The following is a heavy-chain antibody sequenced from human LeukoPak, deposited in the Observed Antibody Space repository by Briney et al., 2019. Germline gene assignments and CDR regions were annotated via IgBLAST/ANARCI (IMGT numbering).Heavy chain of an antibody. J-gene: IGHJ5*02. CDR3: ARAPRGYWFDP. CDR2: IYYTGST. V-gene: IGHV4-30-4*01. Sequence: PSETLSLTCTVSGGPISSGDSYWSWIRQPPGKGLEWIGYIYYTGSTYYNPSLKSRVIISVDTSKNQFSLKLSSVTAADTAVYYCARAPRGYWFDPWGQGTLVTVSS. D-gene: IGHD6-25*01. CDR1: GGPISSGDSY.